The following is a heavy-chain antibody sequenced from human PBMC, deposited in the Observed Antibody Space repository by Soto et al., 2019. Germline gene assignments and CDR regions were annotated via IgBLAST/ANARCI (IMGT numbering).Heavy chain of an antibody. CDR3: APGSFPGATVLGY. CDR2: TYYSRET. CDR1: AASSSRGAFY. Sequence: PSETLSLTCPLSAASSSRGAFYCSWARQHPGNGLEWIGNTYYSRETHYNPPLKSRLTISVHASKNQLSLNLTSVTTADTAVSYCAPGSFPGATVLGYWGQGTLVTSPQ. J-gene: IGHJ4*02. D-gene: IGHD1-1*01. V-gene: IGHV4-31*03.